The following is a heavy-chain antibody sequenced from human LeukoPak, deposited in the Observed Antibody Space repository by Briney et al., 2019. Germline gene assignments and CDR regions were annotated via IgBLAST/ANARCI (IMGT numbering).Heavy chain of an antibody. V-gene: IGHV3-33*01. CDR1: GFPYSSYG. Sequence: GGSLRLSCAASGFPYSSYGMHWVRQAPGKGLEWVAVIWYDGSNRYYADSVKGRFTISRDNSKNTLYLEMNSLRAEDTAVYYCVGLGTNYYGLRWGQGTLVTVSS. D-gene: IGHD3-10*01. J-gene: IGHJ4*02. CDR2: IWYDGSNR. CDR3: VGLGTNYYGLR.